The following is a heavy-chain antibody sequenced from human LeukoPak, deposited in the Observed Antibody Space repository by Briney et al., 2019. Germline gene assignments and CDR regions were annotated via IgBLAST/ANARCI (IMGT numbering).Heavy chain of an antibody. D-gene: IGHD2-15*01. CDR2: ISGSGTTT. CDR1: GFTFSSYG. J-gene: IGHJ4*02. CDR3: AKDSDISAFFDY. Sequence: GGSLRLSCAASGFTFSSYGMHWVRQAPGKGLEWVSRISGSGTTTDYADSVKGRFTVSRDNSKNTVYLQMTSLRAEDTAIYYCAKDSDISAFFDYWGQGTPVTVSS. V-gene: IGHV3-23*01.